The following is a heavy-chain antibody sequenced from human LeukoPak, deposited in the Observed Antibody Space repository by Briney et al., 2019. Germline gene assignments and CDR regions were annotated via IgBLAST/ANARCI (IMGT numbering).Heavy chain of an antibody. V-gene: IGHV1-2*06. CDR1: GYTFTGYY. CDR2: INPNSGGT. CDR3: ARGMYYYDSSGYYSLEY. J-gene: IGHJ4*02. Sequence: ASVKVSCKASGYTFTGYYMHWVRQAPGQGLEWMGRINPNSGGTNYAQKFRGRVTMTRDTSISTAYMELSRLRSDDTAVYYCARGMYYYDSSGYYSLEYWGQGTLVTVSS. D-gene: IGHD3-22*01.